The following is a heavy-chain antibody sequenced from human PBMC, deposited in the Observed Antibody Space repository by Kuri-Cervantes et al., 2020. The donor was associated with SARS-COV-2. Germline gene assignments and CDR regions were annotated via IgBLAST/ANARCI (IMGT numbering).Heavy chain of an antibody. CDR2: INHSGST. CDR3: ARRAKMLRFLEWFPGYMDV. D-gene: IGHD3-3*01. CDR1: GGSFSGYY. J-gene: IGHJ6*03. V-gene: IGHV4-34*01. Sequence: SETLSLTCAVYGGSFSGYYWSWIRQPPGKGLEWIGEINHSGSTYYNPSLKSRVTISVDTSKNQFSLKLSSVTAADTAVYYCARRAKMLRFLEWFPGYMDVWGKGTTVTVSS.